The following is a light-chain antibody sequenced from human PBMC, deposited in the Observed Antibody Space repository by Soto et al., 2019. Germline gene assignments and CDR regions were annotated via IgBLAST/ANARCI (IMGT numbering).Light chain of an antibody. Sequence: DSQITQSPSSLSSSVRERVSITCGASQSISTYLNWYQQKPGKVPRLLIYAASSLQSGVPSRFSGSGSGTDFTLTISSLQPEDFATYYCQQSYIAPWTFGQGTKVDNK. CDR3: QQSYIAPWT. CDR2: AAS. V-gene: IGKV1-39*01. CDR1: QSISTY. J-gene: IGKJ1*01.